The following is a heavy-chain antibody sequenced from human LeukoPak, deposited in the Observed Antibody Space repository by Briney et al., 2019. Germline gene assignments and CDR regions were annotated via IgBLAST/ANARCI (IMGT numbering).Heavy chain of an antibody. J-gene: IGHJ4*02. V-gene: IGHV3-20*01. CDR1: GFTFSDYS. CDR3: ARNRGSAYYQYYFDY. D-gene: IGHD3-3*01. CDR2: IHWNDDST. Sequence: GGSLRLSCAASGFTFSDYSMNWVRQAPGKGLEWVSGIHWNDDSTVYADSVKGRFTISRDNAKNSLYLQMNSLRAEDTALCHCARNRGSAYYQYYFDYWGQGTLVTVSS.